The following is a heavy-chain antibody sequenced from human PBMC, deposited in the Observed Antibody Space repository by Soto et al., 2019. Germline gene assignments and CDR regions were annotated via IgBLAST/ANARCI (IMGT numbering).Heavy chain of an antibody. CDR3: GHRLDDGSHSI. CDR2: IYSNDYK. CDR1: GFSLSSSGVG. J-gene: IGHJ3*02. V-gene: IGHV2-5*01. D-gene: IGHD4-17*01. Sequence: SGPTLVNPTQTLTLTCTFSGFSLSSSGVGVELVRQPPGTALECLALIYSNDYKRYSPSVKRRLTIRKDTSKNRVLLTITNMDAVDPATYYCGHRLDDGSHSIWGQGTMLTVSS.